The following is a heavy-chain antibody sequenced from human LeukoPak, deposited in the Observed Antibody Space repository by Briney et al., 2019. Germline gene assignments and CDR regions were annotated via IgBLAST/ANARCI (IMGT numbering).Heavy chain of an antibody. CDR3: ARVSIPHYCSGGSCTNWFDP. D-gene: IGHD2-15*01. Sequence: KSSETLSLTCTVSGGSISSSSYYWGWIRQPPGKGLEWIGSIYYSGSTYYNPSLKSRVTISVDTSKNQFSLKLSSVTAADTAVYYCARVSIPHYCSGGSCTNWFDPWGQGTLVTVSS. CDR2: IYYSGST. CDR1: GGSISSSSYY. J-gene: IGHJ5*02. V-gene: IGHV4-39*07.